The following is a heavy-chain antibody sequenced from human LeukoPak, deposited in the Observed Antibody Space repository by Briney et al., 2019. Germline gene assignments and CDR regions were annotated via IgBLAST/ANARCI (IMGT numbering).Heavy chain of an antibody. CDR1: GFIFCDYY. CDR3: ARGAMKTNYYHDYFDY. Sequence: PGGSLRLSCAASGFIFCDYYMSWIRQAPGKGLEWLSYMSIDGSSRYYADSVKGRFTISRDNAKNSLYLQMNSLRVEDTAVYYCARGAMKTNYYHDYFDYWGQGTLVTVSS. J-gene: IGHJ4*02. V-gene: IGHV3-11*04. D-gene: IGHD1-26*01. CDR2: MSIDGSSR.